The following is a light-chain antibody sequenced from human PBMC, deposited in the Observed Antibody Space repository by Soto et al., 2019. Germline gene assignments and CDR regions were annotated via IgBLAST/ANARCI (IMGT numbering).Light chain of an antibody. CDR3: GTWDNSLNAWV. CDR1: SSNIGDNY. V-gene: IGLV1-51*01. J-gene: IGLJ3*02. CDR2: DNH. Sequence: QSVLTQPPSVSAAPGQRVTISCSGSSSNIGDNYVSWYQQFPRTAPKLLIFDNHKRPSGIPDRFSGSKSGTSVTLDITGLQTGDEADYYCGTWDNSLNAWVFGAGTKLTVL.